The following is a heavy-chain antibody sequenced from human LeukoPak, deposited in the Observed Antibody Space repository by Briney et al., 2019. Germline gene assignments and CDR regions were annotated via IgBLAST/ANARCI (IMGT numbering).Heavy chain of an antibody. CDR2: FYTSGNS. J-gene: IGHJ4*02. CDR1: GGSISTYY. V-gene: IGHV4-4*07. D-gene: IGHD4-17*01. Sequence: SETLSLTCSVSGGSISTYYWSWIRQPAGEGLEWIGRFYTSGNSYYNPSLKSRVTMSVDTSKNQFSLQLSSVTAADTAVYYCARLSTVTTSFDYWGQGTLVTVSS. CDR3: ARLSTVTTSFDY.